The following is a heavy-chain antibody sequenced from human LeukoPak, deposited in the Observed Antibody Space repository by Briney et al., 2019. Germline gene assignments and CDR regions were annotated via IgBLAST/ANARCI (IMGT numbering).Heavy chain of an antibody. CDR1: GFTFSSYA. CDR3: ARTPGATTDY. D-gene: IGHD1-26*01. CDR2: ISGSGGST. Sequence: GGSLRLSCAASGFTFSSYAMSWVRQAPGKGLEWASAISGSGGSTYYADSVKGRFTISRDISKNTLYLQMNSLRAEDTAVYYCARTPGATTDYWGQGTLVTVSS. J-gene: IGHJ4*02. V-gene: IGHV3-23*01.